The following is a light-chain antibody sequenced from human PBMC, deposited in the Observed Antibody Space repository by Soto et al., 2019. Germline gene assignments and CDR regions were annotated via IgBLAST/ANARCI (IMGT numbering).Light chain of an antibody. CDR1: QSVSSN. CDR3: QQYNIYSHT. Sequence: EIVMTQSPATLSVSPGERATLSCRASQSVSSNLAWYQQKPGQAPRLLIYGASTRATGIPARFSGSGSGTEFTLTITSLQSEDFATYYCQQYNIYSHTFGQGTKLEIK. CDR2: GAS. J-gene: IGKJ2*01. V-gene: IGKV3-15*01.